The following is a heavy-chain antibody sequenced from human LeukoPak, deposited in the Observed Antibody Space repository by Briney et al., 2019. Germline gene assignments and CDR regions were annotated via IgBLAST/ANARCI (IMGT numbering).Heavy chain of an antibody. J-gene: IGHJ6*03. CDR3: AREHAYSPYSSSQRPYYYYMDV. V-gene: IGHV4-39*02. D-gene: IGHD6-6*01. CDR2: IYYSGGT. Sequence: NPSETLSLTCTVSGGSISSSSYYWGWIRQPPGKGLEWIGSIYYSGGTYYNPSLKSRVTISVDTSKNQFSLKLSSVTAADTAVYYCAREHAYSPYSSSQRPYYYYMDVWGKGTTVTVSS. CDR1: GGSISSSSYY.